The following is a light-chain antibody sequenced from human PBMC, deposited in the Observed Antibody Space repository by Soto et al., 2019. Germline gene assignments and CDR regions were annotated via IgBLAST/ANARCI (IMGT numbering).Light chain of an antibody. CDR1: QGITNW. CDR2: AAS. CDR3: QESSSSRT. J-gene: IGKJ5*01. V-gene: IGKV1-12*01. Sequence: DIQMTQSPSSVSASVGDRFAITCRASQGITNWLAGYQQKPGKAPKILISAASTLQIGVPSRFSGSGFGTDFTLTITNLQPEDVATYYCQESSSSRTFGQGTRLEIK.